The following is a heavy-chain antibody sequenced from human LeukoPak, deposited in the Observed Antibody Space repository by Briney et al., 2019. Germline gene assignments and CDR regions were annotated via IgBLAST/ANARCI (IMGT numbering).Heavy chain of an antibody. CDR1: GGSISSYY. Sequence: SQTLSLTCIVSGGSISSYYWSWNRQPPGKGLEWIGYIYYSGSTNYDPSLKSRVTISVDTSKNQFSLKLNSVTAADTAVYFCARGTPSYYYYMDVWGKGTTVTVSS. CDR3: ARGTPSYYYYMDV. CDR2: IYYSGST. V-gene: IGHV4-59*01. D-gene: IGHD4-23*01. J-gene: IGHJ6*03.